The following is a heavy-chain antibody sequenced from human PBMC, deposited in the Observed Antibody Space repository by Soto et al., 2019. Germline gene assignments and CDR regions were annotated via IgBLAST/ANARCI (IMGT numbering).Heavy chain of an antibody. Sequence: QVQLVQSGAEVKKPGASVKVSCKASGYTFTSYGISWVRQAPGQGLEWMGWISAYNGNTNYAQKLQGRVTMTTNTSTSTASMELRSLRSDDPAVYYCVVAAQPYSFDYWGQGTLVTVSS. CDR2: ISAYNGNT. CDR3: VVAAQPYSFDY. J-gene: IGHJ4*02. V-gene: IGHV1-18*01. D-gene: IGHD2-15*01. CDR1: GYTFTSYG.